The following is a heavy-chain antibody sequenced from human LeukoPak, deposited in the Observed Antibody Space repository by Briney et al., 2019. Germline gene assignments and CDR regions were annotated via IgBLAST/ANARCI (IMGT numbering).Heavy chain of an antibody. J-gene: IGHJ6*03. Sequence: GASVKVSCKASGYTFTDYYMHWVRQAPGQGLEWMGWINPNSGGTNYAQKFQGRVTMTRDTSISTAYMELSRLRSDDTAVYYCARADQVGSSWYVDYYYYYMDVWGKGTTVTISS. CDR2: INPNSGGT. D-gene: IGHD6-13*01. CDR3: ARADQVGSSWYVDYYYYYMDV. CDR1: GYTFTDYY. V-gene: IGHV1-2*02.